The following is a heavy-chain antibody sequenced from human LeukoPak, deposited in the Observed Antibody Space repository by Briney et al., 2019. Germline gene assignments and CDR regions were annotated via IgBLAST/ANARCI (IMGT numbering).Heavy chain of an antibody. CDR1: GYTFTGYY. J-gene: IGHJ4*02. D-gene: IGHD6-19*01. Sequence: ASVKVSCKASGYTFTGYYVHWVRQAPGQGLEWMGWINPNSGGTNYAQKFQGRVTMTRDTSISTAYMELSSLRSEDTAVYYCARERGVAVAGSPGGYWGQGTLVTVSS. CDR3: ARERGVAVAGSPGGY. CDR2: INPNSGGT. V-gene: IGHV1-2*02.